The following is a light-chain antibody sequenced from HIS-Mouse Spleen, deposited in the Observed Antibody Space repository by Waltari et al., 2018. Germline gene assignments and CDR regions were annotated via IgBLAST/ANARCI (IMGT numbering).Light chain of an antibody. V-gene: IGKV3-11*01. CDR2: DAS. J-gene: IGKJ1*01. CDR3: QQRSNWPPRT. Sequence: EIVLTQSPGTLSLSPGERATLSCRASQSVSSYLALYQQKPGQAPRLLIYDASNRATGIPARFSGSGSGTDFTLTISSLEPEDFAVYYCQQRSNWPPRTFGQGTKVEIK. CDR1: QSVSSY.